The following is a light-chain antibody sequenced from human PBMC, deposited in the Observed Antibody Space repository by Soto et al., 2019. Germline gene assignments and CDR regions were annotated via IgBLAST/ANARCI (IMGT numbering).Light chain of an antibody. V-gene: IGKV2-28*01. CDR2: SGS. Sequence: EIVMTQSPLSLPVTPGEPASISRKSSQSLLHSNGYNYLDWYLQKPGQSPQLLIYSGSNRASGVPDRFSGSGSGTDFTLKISRVEAEDVAVYYCMQALQAPFTFGPGTKVDIK. CDR1: QSLLHSNGYNY. J-gene: IGKJ3*01. CDR3: MQALQAPFT.